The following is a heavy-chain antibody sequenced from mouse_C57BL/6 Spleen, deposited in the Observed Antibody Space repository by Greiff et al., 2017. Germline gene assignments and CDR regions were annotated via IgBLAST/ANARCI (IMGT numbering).Heavy chain of an antibody. D-gene: IGHD2-4*01. J-gene: IGHJ4*01. CDR2: INYDGSST. Sequence: EVQRVESEGGLVQPGSSMKLSCTASGFTFSDYYMAWVRQVPEKGLEWVANINYDGSSTYYLDSLKSRFIISRDNAKNILYLQMSSLKSEDTATYYCARFDYLYYYAMDYWGQGTSVTVSS. CDR3: ARFDYLYYYAMDY. V-gene: IGHV5-16*01. CDR1: GFTFSDYY.